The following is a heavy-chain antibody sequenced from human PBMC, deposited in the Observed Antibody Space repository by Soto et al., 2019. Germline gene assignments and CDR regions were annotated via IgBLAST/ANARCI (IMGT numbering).Heavy chain of an antibody. Sequence: QVTLKESGPVLVKPTETLTLTCTVSGFSLRNTRMGVSWIRQSPGKAVEWLAHIFSNDAKSYSPSLKSRLAISRDTSKSQVVLTMTNVAPVDTATYYCARSLYVDYVHWYFDLWGRGTLVTVSS. CDR3: ARSLYVDYVHWYFDL. D-gene: IGHD4-17*01. CDR2: IFSNDAK. V-gene: IGHV2-26*01. J-gene: IGHJ2*01. CDR1: GFSLRNTRMG.